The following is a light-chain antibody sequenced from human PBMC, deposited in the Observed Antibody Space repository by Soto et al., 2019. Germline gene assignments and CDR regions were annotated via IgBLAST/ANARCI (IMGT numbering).Light chain of an antibody. CDR1: RSDVGGYNY. Sequence: QSALTQPASVSGSPGQSITISCTGTRSDVGGYNYVSWYQQHPGKVPKLVIYEVTNRPSGVSDRLSGSKSGNTASLTISGLRAEDEADYYCSSYTNITTWVFGGGTKVTVL. CDR2: EVT. J-gene: IGLJ3*02. V-gene: IGLV2-14*01. CDR3: SSYTNITTWV.